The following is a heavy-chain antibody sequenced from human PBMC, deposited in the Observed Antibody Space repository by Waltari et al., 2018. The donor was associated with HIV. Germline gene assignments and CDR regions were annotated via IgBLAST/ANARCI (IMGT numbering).Heavy chain of an antibody. CDR1: VYTFTSYY. CDR3: AREGTTVTTGVGAFDI. CDR2: INPSGGST. D-gene: IGHD4-17*01. J-gene: IGHJ3*02. Sequence: QVQLVQSGAEVKKPGASVKVSCKASVYTFTSYYMHWVRQAPGQGLEWMGIINPSGGSTSYAQKYQGRVTMTRDTSTSTVYMELSSLRSEDTAVYYCAREGTTVTTGVGAFDIWGQGTMVTVSS. V-gene: IGHV1-46*03.